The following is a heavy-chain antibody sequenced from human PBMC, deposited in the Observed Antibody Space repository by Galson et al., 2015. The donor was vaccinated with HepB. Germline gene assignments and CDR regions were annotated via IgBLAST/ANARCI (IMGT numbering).Heavy chain of an antibody. CDR1: QFDFTNTW. V-gene: IGHV3-15*01. J-gene: IGHJ4*01. D-gene: IGHD6-13*01. CDR3: TALSSSNSYIFIGY. Sequence: SLRLSCAASQFDFTNTWMRWVRQAPGKGLEWIGLIKSKAAGGTTDYAAPVKGRFSISRDDSENTLHLEMNSLKSEDTAVYYCTALSSSNSYIFIGYWGHGTLVTVSS. CDR2: IKSKAAGGTT.